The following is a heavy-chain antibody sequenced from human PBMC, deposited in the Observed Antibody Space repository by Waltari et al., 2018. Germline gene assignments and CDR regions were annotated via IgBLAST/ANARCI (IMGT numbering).Heavy chain of an antibody. D-gene: IGHD4-17*01. Sequence: QLQLQESGPGLVKPSETLSLTCTVSGGSISTNYNWGWIRQPPGKGLEWMGNMQYRGSTFYNPSLKSRVTISLDTSKNQFSLRLSSVGAADTAVYFCGRIAFGDDGGYFQHWGQAPWSPSPQ. CDR2: MQYRGST. V-gene: IGHV4-39*01. J-gene: IGHJ1*01. CDR1: GGSISTNYN. CDR3: GRIAFGDDGGYFQH.